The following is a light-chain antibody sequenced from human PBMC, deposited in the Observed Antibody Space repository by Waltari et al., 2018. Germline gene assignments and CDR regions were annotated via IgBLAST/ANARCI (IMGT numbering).Light chain of an antibody. Sequence: QSALTQPPSASGSPGQTVTISCAGTSHDVGSSDYVSWYQNHPGPAPKLLIYHVTKRPSGVPVRFSGSKSGNPASLTVSGLQAEDEADYYCSSNAGINNFVFGGGTKLTVL. CDR2: HVT. J-gene: IGLJ2*01. CDR1: SHDVGSSDY. V-gene: IGLV2-8*01. CDR3: SSNAGINNFV.